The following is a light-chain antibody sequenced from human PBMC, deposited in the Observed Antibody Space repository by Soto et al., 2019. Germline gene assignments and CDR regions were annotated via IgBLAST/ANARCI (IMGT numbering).Light chain of an antibody. Sequence: QSALTQPPSASGSPGQSVTISCTGTKSDIGVYDFVSWYQQVPGTAPKAMIYEVSSRPSGVSNRFSGSKSGNTASLTISGLQAEDEAYYYCSSYTTSTSFILFGGGTKVTVL. CDR1: KSDIGVYDF. J-gene: IGLJ2*01. V-gene: IGLV2-14*01. CDR3: SSYTTSTSFIL. CDR2: EVS.